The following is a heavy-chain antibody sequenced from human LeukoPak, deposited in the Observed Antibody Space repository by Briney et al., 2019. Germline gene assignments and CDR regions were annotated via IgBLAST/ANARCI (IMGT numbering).Heavy chain of an antibody. D-gene: IGHD3-10*01. Sequence: PGRSLRLSCAASGFTFSSYGMHWVRQAPGKGLEWVAVISYDGSNKYYADSIKGRFTISRENSKNTLHLQMNSLRAEDTAVYYCAKDHYYYGSGIYFMHYFDYWGQGTLVTVSS. V-gene: IGHV3-30*18. CDR3: AKDHYYYGSGIYFMHYFDY. J-gene: IGHJ4*02. CDR1: GFTFSSYG. CDR2: ISYDGSNK.